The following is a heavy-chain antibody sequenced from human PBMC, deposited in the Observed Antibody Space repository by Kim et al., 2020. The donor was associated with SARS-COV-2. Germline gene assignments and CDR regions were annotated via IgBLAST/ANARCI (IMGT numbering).Heavy chain of an antibody. D-gene: IGHD5-18*01. J-gene: IGHJ4*02. Sequence: ASVKVSCKASGYTFTGYYMHWVRQAPGQGLEWMGRINPNSGGTNYAQKFQGRVTMTRDTSISTAYMELSRLRSDDTAVYYCARVDTQLWSHRPVYWGQGTLVTVSS. CDR1: GYTFTGYY. V-gene: IGHV1-2*06. CDR3: ARVDTQLWSHRPVY. CDR2: INPNSGGT.